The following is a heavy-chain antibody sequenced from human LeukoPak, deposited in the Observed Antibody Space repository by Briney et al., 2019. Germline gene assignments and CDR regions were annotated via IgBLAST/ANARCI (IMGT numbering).Heavy chain of an antibody. D-gene: IGHD6-13*01. CDR3: VKERAAVFEN. Sequence: GGSLRLSCAASGFTFSSYSMAWVRQAPGEGLEWVSSISRDSNYIYYEDSVKGRFTVSRDNAKNSLYLQMTSLRADDTAVYYCVKERAAVFENWGQGTLVTVSS. CDR2: ISRDSNYI. V-gene: IGHV3-21*01. J-gene: IGHJ1*01. CDR1: GFTFSSYS.